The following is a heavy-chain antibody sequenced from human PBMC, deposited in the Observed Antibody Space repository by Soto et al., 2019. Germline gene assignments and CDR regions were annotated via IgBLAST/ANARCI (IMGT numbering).Heavy chain of an antibody. Sequence: EVQLVESGGGLVKPGGSLRLSCAASGFTFSSYSMNWVRQAPGKGLEWVSSISSSSSYIYYADSVKGRFTISRDNAKNSLYLQMNSLRAEDTDVYYCAEGGGHDAFDIWGQGTMVTVSS. CDR2: ISSSSSYI. CDR3: AEGGGHDAFDI. D-gene: IGHD2-15*01. CDR1: GFTFSSYS. J-gene: IGHJ3*02. V-gene: IGHV3-21*01.